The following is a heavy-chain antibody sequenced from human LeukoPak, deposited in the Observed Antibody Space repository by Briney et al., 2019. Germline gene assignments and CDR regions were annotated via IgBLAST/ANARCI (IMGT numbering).Heavy chain of an antibody. CDR2: ISSSSSSI. V-gene: IGHV3-21*01. Sequence: PGGSLRLSCAASGFTFSSYSMNWVRQAAGKGLEWVSSISSSSSSIYYADSVKGRFTISRDNAKNSLYLQMNSLRAEDTAVYYCARDRIVVVPADTTEHYYYYGMDVWGQGTTVTVSS. CDR3: ARDRIVVVPADTTEHYYYYGMDV. J-gene: IGHJ6*02. D-gene: IGHD2-2*01. CDR1: GFTFSSYS.